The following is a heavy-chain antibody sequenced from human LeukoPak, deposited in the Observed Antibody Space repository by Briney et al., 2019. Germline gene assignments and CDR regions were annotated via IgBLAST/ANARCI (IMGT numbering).Heavy chain of an antibody. CDR2: IRYDGSNK. V-gene: IGHV3-30*02. Sequence: PGGSLRLSCAASGFTLSSYGMHWVRQAPGKGLEWVAFIRYDGSNKYYADSVKGRFTISRDNSKNTLYLQMNSLRAEDTAVYYCAKKVSGDWYFDLWGRGTLVTVSS. CDR1: GFTLSSYG. CDR3: AKKVSGDWYFDL. J-gene: IGHJ2*01. D-gene: IGHD7-27*01.